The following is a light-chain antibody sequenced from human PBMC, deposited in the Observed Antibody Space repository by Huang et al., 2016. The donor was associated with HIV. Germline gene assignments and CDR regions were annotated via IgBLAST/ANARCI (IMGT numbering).Light chain of an antibody. V-gene: IGKV3-15*01. CDR2: GAS. J-gene: IGKJ2*02. CDR3: QQYNNWPST. CDR1: QSLSSN. Sequence: EIVMTQSPATLSVSPGERATLSCRASQSLSSNLAWYQQKPGQAPRLLIYGASTRATGSPARFSGSGSGTEFTLTISSLQSEDFALYYCQQYNNWPSTFGQGTKLEIK.